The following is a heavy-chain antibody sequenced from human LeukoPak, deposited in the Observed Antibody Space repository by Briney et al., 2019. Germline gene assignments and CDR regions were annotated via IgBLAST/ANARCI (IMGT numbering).Heavy chain of an antibody. D-gene: IGHD2-15*01. J-gene: IGHJ4*02. CDR1: GFTFNTYA. Sequence: QPGGSLRLSCAASGFTFNTYAMSWVRQAPGKGLEWVSSMSGSGSSTYYADSVKGRFTISRDNSKNTLYLQMNSLRAEDTAIYFCAKELRRSPTYYFDYWGQGTLVTVSS. CDR2: MSGSGSST. V-gene: IGHV3-23*01. CDR3: AKELRRSPTYYFDY.